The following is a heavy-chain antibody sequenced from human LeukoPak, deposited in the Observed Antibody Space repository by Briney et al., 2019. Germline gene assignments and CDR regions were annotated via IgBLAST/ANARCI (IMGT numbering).Heavy chain of an antibody. V-gene: IGHV3-21*01. CDR2: ITSGSSYI. Sequence: GGSLRLSCAASGFTFSSYSMAWVRQAPGKGLEWVSSITSGSSYIYYADSVKGRFTISRDNAKNSLYLQMNSLRAEDTAVYYCARDPYSGSYGNYYYYFMDVWGKGTTVTVSS. J-gene: IGHJ6*03. D-gene: IGHD1-26*01. CDR3: ARDPYSGSYGNYYYYFMDV. CDR1: GFTFSSYS.